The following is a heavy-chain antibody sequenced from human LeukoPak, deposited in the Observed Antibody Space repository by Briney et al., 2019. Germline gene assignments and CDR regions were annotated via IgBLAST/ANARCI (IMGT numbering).Heavy chain of an antibody. CDR2: VYYSGNT. Sequence: SETLSLTCTVSGGSISSSSYYWGWIRQPPGKGLEWIGSVYYSGNTYYCPSLKSRVTISADTSKNQFSLKVSSVTAADTAVYYCARHKAPGHPFDSWGQGTLVTVSS. V-gene: IGHV4-39*01. CDR1: GGSISSSSYY. CDR3: ARHKAPGHPFDS. J-gene: IGHJ4*02.